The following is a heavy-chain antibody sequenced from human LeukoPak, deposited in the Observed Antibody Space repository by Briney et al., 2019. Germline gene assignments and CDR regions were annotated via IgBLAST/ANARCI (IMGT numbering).Heavy chain of an antibody. J-gene: IGHJ4*02. CDR2: FGTRSTSI. Sequence: GGSLLLSCTASGFTFSGYSMNWIRQAPGKGLEWVSSFGTRSTSIYHAGSVKGRFAISRDNAKNLLYLQMNSLRAEDTALYYCAREVSEGFDFWGQGTLVTVSS. CDR3: AREVSEGFDF. CDR1: GFTFSGYS. V-gene: IGHV3-21*01. D-gene: IGHD3-22*01.